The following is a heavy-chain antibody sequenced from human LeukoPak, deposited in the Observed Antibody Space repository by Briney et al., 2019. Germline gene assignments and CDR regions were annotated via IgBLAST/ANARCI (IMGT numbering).Heavy chain of an antibody. J-gene: IGHJ6*03. CDR2: IYYSGST. Sequence: MSSETLSLTCTVSGGSISSYYRSWIRQPPGKGLEWIGYIYYSGSTNYNPSLKSRVTISVDTSKNQFSLKLSSVTAADTAVYYCAREHYYDSSGYAYMDVWGKGTTVTISS. V-gene: IGHV4-59*01. CDR3: AREHYYDSSGYAYMDV. D-gene: IGHD3-22*01. CDR1: GGSISSYY.